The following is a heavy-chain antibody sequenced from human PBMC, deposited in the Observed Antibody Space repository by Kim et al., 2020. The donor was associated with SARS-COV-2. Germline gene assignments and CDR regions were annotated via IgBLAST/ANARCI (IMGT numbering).Heavy chain of an antibody. Sequence: SETLSLTCAVSGGSISSSNWWSWVRQPPGKGLEWIGEIYHSGSTNYNPSLKSRVTISVDKSKNQFSLKLSSVTAADTAVYYCARDSTMVRGVGYLYYYGMDVWGQGTTVTVSS. V-gene: IGHV4-4*02. J-gene: IGHJ6*02. CDR1: GGSISSSNW. CDR3: ARDSTMVRGVGYLYYYGMDV. CDR2: IYHSGST. D-gene: IGHD3-10*01.